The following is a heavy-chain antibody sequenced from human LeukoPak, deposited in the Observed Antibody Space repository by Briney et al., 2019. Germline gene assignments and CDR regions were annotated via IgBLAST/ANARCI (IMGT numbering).Heavy chain of an antibody. CDR2: ISSSSSYI. CDR3: ASDLYGGNPRGFDY. Sequence: GGSLRLSCAASGFTFSSYSMNWVRQAPGKGLEWVSSISSSSSYIYYADSVKGRFTISRDNAKNSLYLQTNSLRAEDTAVYYCASDLYGGNPRGFDYWGQGTLVTVSS. V-gene: IGHV3-21*01. D-gene: IGHD4-23*01. J-gene: IGHJ4*02. CDR1: GFTFSSYS.